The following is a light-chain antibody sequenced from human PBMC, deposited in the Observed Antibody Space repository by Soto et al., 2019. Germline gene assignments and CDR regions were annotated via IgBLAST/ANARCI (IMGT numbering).Light chain of an antibody. J-gene: IGKJ5*01. CDR2: GAS. CDR3: QQYGSSPPIT. Sequence: EIVLTQSPGTLSSSPGERATLSCRASQSVSSNYLAWYQQKPGQAPRLLIYGASSRATGIPDRFSGSGSGTDFTLTISRLEPEDFAVYYCQQYGSSPPITFGQGTRLEIK. CDR1: QSVSSNY. V-gene: IGKV3-20*01.